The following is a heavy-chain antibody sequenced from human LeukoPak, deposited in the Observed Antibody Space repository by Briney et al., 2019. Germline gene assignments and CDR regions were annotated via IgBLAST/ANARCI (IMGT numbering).Heavy chain of an antibody. Sequence: PGGSLRLSCEASEFTFSTYAMHWVRQAPGKGLEWVAVISSDGSDKYYADSVTGRFAISRDIPKNTLYLRMNSLKVEDTAVYYCAKSGGPDNPYYYYYYMDVWGKGTTVTVSS. CDR1: EFTFSTYA. CDR2: ISSDGSDK. J-gene: IGHJ6*03. D-gene: IGHD1-14*01. CDR3: AKSGGPDNPYYYYYYMDV. V-gene: IGHV3-30*06.